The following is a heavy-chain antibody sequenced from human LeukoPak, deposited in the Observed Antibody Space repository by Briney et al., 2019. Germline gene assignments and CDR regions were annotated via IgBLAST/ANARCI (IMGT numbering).Heavy chain of an antibody. CDR1: GFTFSSYA. Sequence: GGSLRLSCAASGFTFSSYAMHWVRQAPGKGLEYVSAISSNGGSTYYANSVKGRFTISRDDSKNTLYLQMNSLKTEDTAVYYCTTVDEMVAAFDYWGQGTLVTVSS. CDR2: ISSNGGST. D-gene: IGHD5-24*01. V-gene: IGHV3-64*01. J-gene: IGHJ4*02. CDR3: TTVDEMVAAFDY.